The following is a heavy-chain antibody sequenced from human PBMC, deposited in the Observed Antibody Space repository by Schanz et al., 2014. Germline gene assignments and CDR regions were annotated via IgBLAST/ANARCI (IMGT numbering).Heavy chain of an antibody. J-gene: IGHJ4*02. D-gene: IGHD2-15*01. CDR2: MSGSGSTA. Sequence: QEQLVESGGGAVQPGRSLRLSCAASGFTFSQYGMHWVRQAPGKGLEWVSGMSGSGSTADYADSVKGRFTISRDNSRNTVYLQMSSLRDEDTAVYYCVKDDRGDVVVVAANYWGQGAQGIVAS. V-gene: IGHV3-NL1*01. CDR3: VKDDRGDVVVVAANY. CDR1: GFTFSQYG.